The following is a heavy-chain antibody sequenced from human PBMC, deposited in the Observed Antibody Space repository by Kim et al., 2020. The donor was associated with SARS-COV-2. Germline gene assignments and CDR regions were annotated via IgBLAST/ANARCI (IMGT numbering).Heavy chain of an antibody. J-gene: IGHJ6*02. CDR2: ISYDGSNK. CDR1: GFTFSSYG. V-gene: IGHV3-33*05. Sequence: GGSLRLSCAASGFTFSSYGMHWVRQAPGKGLEWVAVISYDGSNKYYADSVKGRFTISRDNSKNTLYLQMNSLRAEDTAVYYCARGLQIQLWLPSMDVWGQGTTVTVSS. CDR3: ARGLQIQLWLPSMDV. D-gene: IGHD5-18*01.